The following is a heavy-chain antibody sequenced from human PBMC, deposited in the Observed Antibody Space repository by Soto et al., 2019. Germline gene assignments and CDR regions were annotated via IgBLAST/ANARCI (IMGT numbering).Heavy chain of an antibody. D-gene: IGHD5-18*01. J-gene: IGHJ4*02. CDR2: ISSSSSYI. CDR1: GFTFSSYS. Sequence: EVQLVESGGGLVKPGGSLRLSCAASGFTFSSYSMNWVRQAPGKGLEWVSSISSSSSYIYYADSVKGRFTISRDNAKNSLYLQMNSLRAEDTAVYYCARDPRHLEGRGYLDYWGQGTLVTVSS. V-gene: IGHV3-21*01. CDR3: ARDPRHLEGRGYLDY.